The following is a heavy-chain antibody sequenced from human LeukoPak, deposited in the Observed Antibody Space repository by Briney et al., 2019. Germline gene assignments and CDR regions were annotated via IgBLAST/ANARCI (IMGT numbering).Heavy chain of an antibody. D-gene: IGHD4-17*01. CDR2: IYYSENT. V-gene: IGHV4-59*12. Sequence: SETLSLTCTVSGGSISGYYWSWIRHPPGKELEWIGYIYYSENTNYNPSLKSRVTISVDTSKNQFSLKLSSVTAADTAVYYCARKTSMTTVTTSEPVPFDYWGQGTLVTVSS. CDR1: GGSISGYY. CDR3: ARKTSMTTVTTSEPVPFDY. J-gene: IGHJ4*02.